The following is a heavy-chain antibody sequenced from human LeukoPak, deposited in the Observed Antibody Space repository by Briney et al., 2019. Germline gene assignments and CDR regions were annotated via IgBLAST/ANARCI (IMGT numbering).Heavy chain of an antibody. V-gene: IGHV3-30*04. J-gene: IGHJ4*02. CDR2: ISYDGSNK. D-gene: IGHD3-22*01. Sequence: GGSLRLSCAASGFTFSSYAMHWVRQAPGKGLEWVAVISYDGSNKYYADSVKGRFTISRDNSKNTLYLQMNSLRAEDTAVYYCARRCYDSSGFDYWGQGTLVTVPS. CDR1: GFTFSSYA. CDR3: ARRCYDSSGFDY.